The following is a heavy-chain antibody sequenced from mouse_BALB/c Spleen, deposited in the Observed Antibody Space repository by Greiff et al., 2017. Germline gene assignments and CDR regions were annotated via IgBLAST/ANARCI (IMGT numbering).Heavy chain of an antibody. CDR3: EKRVGGNHPDWLAY. CDR2: ISSGGGST. Sequence: EVHLVESGGGLVKPGGSLKLSCAASGFSFSSYDMSWVRQTPEKRLEWVAYISSGGGSTYYPDTVTGRFTISRDNAKNTLYLQMSRLKSEDTDMSYCEKRVGGNHPDWLAYWGQGTLVTVSA. D-gene: IGHD2-1*01. V-gene: IGHV5-12-1*01. CDR1: GFSFSSYD. J-gene: IGHJ3*01.